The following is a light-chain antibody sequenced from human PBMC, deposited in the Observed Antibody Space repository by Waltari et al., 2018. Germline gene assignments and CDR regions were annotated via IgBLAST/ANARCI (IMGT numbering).Light chain of an antibody. Sequence: QSVLTQPPSASGTPGQRLALSCSGSSSNIGSNFVYRYQQPPGTAPELLIYRNNQRPSGVPVRISGSKSGTSASLAVSGLRSEDEADFYCAAWDDSLSTWVFGGGTKLTVL. V-gene: IGLV1-47*01. CDR3: AAWDDSLSTWV. CDR1: SSNIGSNF. CDR2: RNN. J-gene: IGLJ3*02.